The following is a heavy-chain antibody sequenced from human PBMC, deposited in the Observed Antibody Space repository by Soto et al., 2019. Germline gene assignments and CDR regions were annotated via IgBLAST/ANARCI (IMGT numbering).Heavy chain of an antibody. J-gene: IGHJ3*02. Sequence: ASVKVSCKASGYTFTNYATHWVRQAPGQRLEWMGWINAVNGNAKYSQKFQGRVTITADKSTSTAYMELSSLRSEDTAVYYCARGPLRYFDWLLNDAFDIWGQGTMVTVSS. V-gene: IGHV1-3*01. CDR3: ARGPLRYFDWLLNDAFDI. CDR1: GYTFTNYA. D-gene: IGHD3-9*01. CDR2: INAVNGNA.